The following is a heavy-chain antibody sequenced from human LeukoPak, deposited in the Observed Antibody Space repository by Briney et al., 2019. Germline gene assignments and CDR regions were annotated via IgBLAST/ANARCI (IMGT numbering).Heavy chain of an antibody. J-gene: IGHJ3*02. D-gene: IGHD7-27*01. V-gene: IGHV1-69*05. CDR3: VRDKGLTGDTCAFDI. Sequence: SVKVSCKASGGTFISYAISWVRQAPGQGLEWMGGIIPIFGTANYAQKFQGRVTITTDESTSTAYMELSSLRSEDTAVYYCVRDKGLTGDTCAFDIWGQGTMVTVSS. CDR1: GGTFISYA. CDR2: IIPIFGTA.